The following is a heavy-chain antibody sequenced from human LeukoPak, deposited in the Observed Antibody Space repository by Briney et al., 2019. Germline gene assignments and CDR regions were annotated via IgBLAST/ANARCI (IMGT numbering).Heavy chain of an antibody. J-gene: IGHJ4*02. CDR2: IRYDGSNK. Sequence: GGSLRLSCAASGFTFSSYGMHWVRQAPGKGLEWVAFIRYDGSNKYYADSVKGRFTISRDNSKNTLYLQMNSLRAEDTAVYYCAKDQIRYCYDSSGYALDYWGQGTLVTVSS. CDR1: GFTFSSYG. D-gene: IGHD3-22*01. V-gene: IGHV3-30*02. CDR3: AKDQIRYCYDSSGYALDY.